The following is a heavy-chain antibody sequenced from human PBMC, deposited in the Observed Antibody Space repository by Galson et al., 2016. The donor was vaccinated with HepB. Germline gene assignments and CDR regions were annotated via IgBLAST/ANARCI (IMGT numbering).Heavy chain of an antibody. CDR1: GYTFSTYG. J-gene: IGHJ4*02. CDR3: VRESMPGPWGDY. D-gene: IGHD7-27*01. CDR2: ISAKNGNT. V-gene: IGHV1-18*01. Sequence: SVKVSCKASGYTFSTYGISWVRQAPGQGLEWMGWISAKNGNTRYAQKLQDRVTMTTDTSTSTAYMELRSLRSDDTAMYYCVRESMPGPWGDYWGQGTLVTVSS.